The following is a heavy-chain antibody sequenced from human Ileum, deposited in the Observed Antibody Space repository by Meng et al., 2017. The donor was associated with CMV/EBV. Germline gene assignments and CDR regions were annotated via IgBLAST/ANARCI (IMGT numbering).Heavy chain of an antibody. CDR1: GAIVSTNNVA. J-gene: IGHJ4*02. CDR2: TAYRSKWDY. D-gene: IGHD6-6*01. Sequence: QLQQPGPGLGKPSHPLSLTCDISGAIVSTNNVAWNWIRQSPLRGLEWLGRTAYRSKWDYEYSVSVESRIPIRPDTSKNQFSLHLRSVTPEDTAIYYCARESELLRFDHWGQGTLVTVSS. CDR3: ARESELLRFDH. V-gene: IGHV6-1*01.